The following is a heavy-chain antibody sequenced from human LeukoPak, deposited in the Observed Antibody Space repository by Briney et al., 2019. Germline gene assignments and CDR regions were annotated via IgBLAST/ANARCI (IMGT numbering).Heavy chain of an antibody. CDR2: FDPEDGET. CDR1: GYTLTELS. D-gene: IGHD3-10*01. V-gene: IGHV1-24*01. J-gene: IGHJ5*02. Sequence: ASVKVSCKVSGYTLTELSMHWVRQAPGNGLEWMGGFDPEDGETIYAQKFQGRVTMTEDTSTDTAYMELSSLRSEDTAVYYCAADPFYYGSGIGGWNWFNPWGQGTLVTVSS. CDR3: AADPFYYGSGIGGWNWFNP.